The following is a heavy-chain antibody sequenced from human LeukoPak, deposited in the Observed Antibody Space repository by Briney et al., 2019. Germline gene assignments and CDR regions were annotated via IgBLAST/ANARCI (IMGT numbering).Heavy chain of an antibody. Sequence: SETKSLSYTVSGGFVSSGIYYWRWIRQPPGKGLEWIGYINYSGSTTYNPSLKSRVTISAAMSNSQFSLELSSVSAAGTALYLCALTYYYGRIDYWGQGTLVTVSS. CDR1: GGFVSSGIYY. CDR2: INYSGST. J-gene: IGHJ4*01. V-gene: IGHV4-61*01. CDR3: ALTYYYGRIDY. D-gene: IGHD3-10*01.